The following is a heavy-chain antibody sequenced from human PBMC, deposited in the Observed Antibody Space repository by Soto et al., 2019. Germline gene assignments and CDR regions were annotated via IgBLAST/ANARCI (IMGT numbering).Heavy chain of an antibody. CDR3: AKTPGGSGWLKGLDY. V-gene: IGHV3-23*01. J-gene: IGHJ4*02. Sequence: EVQLLESGGGLVQPGGSLRLSCAASGFTFSSYAMSWVRQAPGKGLEWVSSISGSGGTTYHADSVKGRFTISRDNSKNPLYLQMNSLRAEDTVVYYCAKTPGGSGWLKGLDYWGQGTLVTVSS. CDR2: ISGSGGTT. CDR1: GFTFSSYA. D-gene: IGHD6-19*01.